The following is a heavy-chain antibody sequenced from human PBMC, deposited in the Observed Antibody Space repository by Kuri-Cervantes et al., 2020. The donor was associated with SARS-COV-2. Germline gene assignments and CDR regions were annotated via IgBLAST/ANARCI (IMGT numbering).Heavy chain of an antibody. CDR3: ARESRVSSFDP. V-gene: IGHV4-59*01. Sequence: SETLSLTCAIYGGSFSGYYWSWIRQPPGKGLEWIGYIYYSGSTNYNPSLKSRVTISVDTSKNQFSLKLSSVTAADTAVYYCARESRVSSFDPWGQGTLVTVSS. D-gene: IGHD3-16*02. CDR1: GGSFSGYY. CDR2: IYYSGST. J-gene: IGHJ5*02.